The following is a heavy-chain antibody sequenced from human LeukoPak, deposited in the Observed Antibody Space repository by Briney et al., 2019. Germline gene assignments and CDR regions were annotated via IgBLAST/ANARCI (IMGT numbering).Heavy chain of an antibody. J-gene: IGHJ5*02. CDR1: GYTFTSSG. CDR2: VNAYNGKT. CDR3: AREILESAAAGTRWFDP. V-gene: IGHV1-18*01. Sequence: ASVTVSFKSSGYTFTSSGIIWVRHAPAQGLEWVGWVNAYNGKTNHEQKLQGRVTMTTDTSPSTAYMELRSLRSDDTAVYYCAREILESAAAGTRWFDPWGQGTMVTVSS. D-gene: IGHD6-13*01.